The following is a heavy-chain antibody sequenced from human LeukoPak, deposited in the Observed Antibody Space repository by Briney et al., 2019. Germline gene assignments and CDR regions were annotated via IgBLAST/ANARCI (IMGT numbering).Heavy chain of an antibody. D-gene: IGHD3-22*01. CDR1: GGSISSYY. CDR3: ARDRGYRSYYDSSGYYHDAFDI. CDR2: IYYSGST. Sequence: SETLSLTCTVSGGSISSYYWSWIRQPPGKGLEWIGYIYYSGSTNYNPSLKSRVTISVDTSKNQFSLKLSSVTAADTAVYYCARDRGYRSYYDSSGYYHDAFDIWGQGTMVTVSS. J-gene: IGHJ3*02. V-gene: IGHV4-59*01.